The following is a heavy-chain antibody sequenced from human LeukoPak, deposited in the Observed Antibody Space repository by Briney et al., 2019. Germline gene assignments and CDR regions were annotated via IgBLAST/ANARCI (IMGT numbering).Heavy chain of an antibody. Sequence: SVKVSCKASGGTFSRYGISWVRQAPGQGLEWMGGIIPIFGTTNYAQKFQGRVTITADESTFTTYMELSSLRSEDTAVYYCARATIGGLTHGTYFYYYMDLWGKGSTVAIS. V-gene: IGHV1-69*01. D-gene: IGHD1-26*01. CDR2: IIPIFGTT. CDR3: ARATIGGLTHGTYFYYYMDL. J-gene: IGHJ6*03. CDR1: GGTFSRYG.